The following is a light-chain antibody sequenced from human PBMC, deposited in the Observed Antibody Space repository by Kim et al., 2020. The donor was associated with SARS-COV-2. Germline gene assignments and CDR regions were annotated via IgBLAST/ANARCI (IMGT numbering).Light chain of an antibody. CDR2: GKN. V-gene: IGLV3-19*01. Sequence: ALGRTGTVTSEGDSLGTYYAPWCKQRPGRAPVLVMSGKNSRPSGIPDRFCGSSAGSAAAVTITGAQAEDEAVYCCSARDSSGRHLIFGGGTQLTVL. CDR3: SARDSSGRHLI. J-gene: IGLJ2*01. CDR1: SLGTYY.